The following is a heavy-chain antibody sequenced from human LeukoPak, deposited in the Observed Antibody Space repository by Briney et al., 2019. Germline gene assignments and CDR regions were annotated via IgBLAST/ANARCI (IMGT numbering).Heavy chain of an antibody. CDR1: GYTFTAYY. Sequence: ASVKVSCTASGYTFTAYYMHWVRQAPGQGLEWMGRINPNSGDTNYAQKFQGRVTITADESTSTAYMELSSLRSEDTAVYYCASPLYDGSGYYPLFFGYWGQGTLVTVSS. J-gene: IGHJ4*02. CDR3: ASPLYDGSGYYPLFFGY. CDR2: INPNSGDT. V-gene: IGHV1-2*06. D-gene: IGHD3-22*01.